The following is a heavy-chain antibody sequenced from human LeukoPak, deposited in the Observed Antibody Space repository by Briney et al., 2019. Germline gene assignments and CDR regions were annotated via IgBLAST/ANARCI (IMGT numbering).Heavy chain of an antibody. J-gene: IGHJ6*03. CDR2: IYYKGST. CDR3: ARASYDSSAYYSGGFYYYYMDV. V-gene: IGHV4-59*01. D-gene: IGHD3-22*01. Sequence: PSETLSLTCTVSSGSMSTYYWSWIRQPPGKGLEWIGYIYYKGSTSYNPSLKSRVTISVDTSKNQFSLKLSSVTAADTAVYYCARASYDSSAYYSGGFYYYYMDVWGEGTTVIVSS. CDR1: SGSMSTYY.